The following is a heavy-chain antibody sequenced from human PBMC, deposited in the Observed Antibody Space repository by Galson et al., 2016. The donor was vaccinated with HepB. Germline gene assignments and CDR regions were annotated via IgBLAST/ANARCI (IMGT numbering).Heavy chain of an antibody. Sequence: SETLSLTCTVSGGSISRSSYYWGWIRQPPGKELEWIGSIYYSGSTYYNPSLKRRVTISVDTSKNQFSLKLSSVTAADTAVYYCAKEGSLYFYDTGLDVWGQGATVTVSS. CDR1: GGSISRSSYY. CDR3: AKEGSLYFYDTGLDV. J-gene: IGHJ6*02. CDR2: IYYSGST. V-gene: IGHV4-39*07. D-gene: IGHD3-22*01.